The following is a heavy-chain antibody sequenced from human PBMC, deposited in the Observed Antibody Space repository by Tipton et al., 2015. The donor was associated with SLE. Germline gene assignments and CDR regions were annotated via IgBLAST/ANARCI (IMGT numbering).Heavy chain of an antibody. D-gene: IGHD3-22*01. CDR2: ISWNSVSI. V-gene: IGHV3-9*01. CDR3: ARDHYNDTSVYYGSPFAY. Sequence: SLRLSCAGSGFIFADYAMHWVRQAPGKGLEWVSSISWNSVSIGYADSVEGRFTLSRDNAKNSLYLQMNSLRAEDTAFYYCARDHYNDTSVYYGSPFAYWGQGTLVPVS. CDR1: GFIFADYA. J-gene: IGHJ4*02.